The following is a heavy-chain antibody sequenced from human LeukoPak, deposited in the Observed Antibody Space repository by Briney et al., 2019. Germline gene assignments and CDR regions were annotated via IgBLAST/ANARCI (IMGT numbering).Heavy chain of an antibody. CDR3: ARNPSYYYDSTGYYFDY. CDR1: GFTFSVYE. Sequence: GGSLRLPCAASGFTFSVYEMNWVRQAPGKGLEWVSYSSSSGSSIYYADSVKGRFTISRDNAKNSLYLQMNSLRAEDTAVYYCARNPSYYYDSTGYYFDYWGQGTLVTVSS. V-gene: IGHV3-48*03. D-gene: IGHD3-22*01. J-gene: IGHJ4*02. CDR2: SSSSGSSI.